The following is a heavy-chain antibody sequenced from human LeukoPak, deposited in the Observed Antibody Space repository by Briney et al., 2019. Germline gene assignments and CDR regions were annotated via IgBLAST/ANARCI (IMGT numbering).Heavy chain of an antibody. Sequence: PGGSLRLSCAASGFTVSNTYMSWVRQAPGKGLEWVSIIHSDGRTYYADSVKGRFTISRDNSKNTMYLQMNSLRAEDTAVYYCARGACSSTSCYRGGLGWFDPWGQGTLVTVSS. J-gene: IGHJ5*02. V-gene: IGHV3-53*01. D-gene: IGHD2-2*02. CDR1: GFTVSNTY. CDR3: ARGACSSTSCYRGGLGWFDP. CDR2: IHSDGRT.